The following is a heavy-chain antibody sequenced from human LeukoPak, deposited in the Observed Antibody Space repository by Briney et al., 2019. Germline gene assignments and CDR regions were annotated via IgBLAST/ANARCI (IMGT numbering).Heavy chain of an antibody. V-gene: IGHV4-38-2*01. CDR3: ARAYDYVWGSYRYLFDY. D-gene: IGHD3-16*02. Sequence: SSETLSLTCAVSGYSISSGYYWGWIRQPPGKGLELIGSIYHSGSTYYNPSLNSRLTISVDTSKNQFSLKLSSVTAADTAVYYCARAYDYVWGSYRYLFDYWGQGTLVTVSS. J-gene: IGHJ4*02. CDR1: GYSISSGYY. CDR2: IYHSGST.